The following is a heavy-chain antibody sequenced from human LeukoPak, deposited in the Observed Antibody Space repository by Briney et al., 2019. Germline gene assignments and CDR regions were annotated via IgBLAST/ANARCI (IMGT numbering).Heavy chain of an antibody. J-gene: IGHJ3*02. CDR1: GFTFSSYA. Sequence: PGGSLRLSCAASGFTFSSYAMSWVRQAPGKGLEWVSAISGSGDDTYYADSVKGRFTISRDNSKNTLYLQMNSLRAEDTAVYYCAKGTGRDFWSGYQDALDIWGQGTMVTVSS. V-gene: IGHV3-23*01. CDR3: AKGTGRDFWSGYQDALDI. CDR2: ISGSGDDT. D-gene: IGHD3-3*01.